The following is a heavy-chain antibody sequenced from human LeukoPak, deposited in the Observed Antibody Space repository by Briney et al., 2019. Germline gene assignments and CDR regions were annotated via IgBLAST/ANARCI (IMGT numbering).Heavy chain of an antibody. CDR1: GGSFSGYY. Sequence: PSETLSLTCAVYGGSFSGYYWSWIRQPPGKGLEWIGEINHSGSTNYNPSLKSRVTISVDTSKNQFSLKLSSVTAADTAVYYCAVVVLGHFDYWGQGTLVTVSS. CDR2: INHSGST. CDR3: AVVVLGHFDY. J-gene: IGHJ4*02. D-gene: IGHD2-2*01. V-gene: IGHV4-34*01.